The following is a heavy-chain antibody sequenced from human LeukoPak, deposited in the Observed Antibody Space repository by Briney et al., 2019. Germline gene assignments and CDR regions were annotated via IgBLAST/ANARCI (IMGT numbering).Heavy chain of an antibody. CDR1: GGSISSYY. J-gene: IGHJ6*03. CDR2: IYYSGST. CDR3: ARGRASYYYMDF. V-gene: IGHV4-59*01. Sequence: SETLTLTCTVSGGSISSYYWSWIRQPPGKGLEWIGYIYYSGSTNYNPSLKSRVTISVDTSKNQFSLKLSSVTAADTAVYYCARGRASYYYMDFWGKGTTVTVSS.